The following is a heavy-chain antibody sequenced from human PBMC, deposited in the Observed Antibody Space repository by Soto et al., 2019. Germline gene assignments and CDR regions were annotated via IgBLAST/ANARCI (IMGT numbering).Heavy chain of an antibody. CDR3: AKDQGIAASHGID. D-gene: IGHD6-13*01. J-gene: IGHJ3*01. CDR2: ISNDGSIT. Sequence: QVQLVESGGGVVQPGRSLRLSCAASGFIFNNFGMHWVRQAPGKGLEWVAVISNDGSITYYADFVKGRLTISRDNSKNTMYLQMSRLRDDDTAVYYCAKDQGIAASHGIDWGQGTMVTVSS. CDR1: GFIFNNFG. V-gene: IGHV3-30*18.